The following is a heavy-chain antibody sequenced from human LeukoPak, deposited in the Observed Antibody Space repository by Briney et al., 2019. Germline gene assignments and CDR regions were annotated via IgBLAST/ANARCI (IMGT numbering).Heavy chain of an antibody. CDR3: AKDRRVAAAGYYFDY. D-gene: IGHD6-13*01. CDR1: GFTFSSYG. V-gene: IGHV3-30*02. Sequence: GGSLRLSCAASGFTFSSYGMHWVCQAPGKGLEWVAFIRYDGSNKYYADSVKGRFTISRDNSKNTLYLQMNSLRAEDTAVYYCAKDRRVAAAGYYFDYWGQGTLVTVSS. J-gene: IGHJ4*02. CDR2: IRYDGSNK.